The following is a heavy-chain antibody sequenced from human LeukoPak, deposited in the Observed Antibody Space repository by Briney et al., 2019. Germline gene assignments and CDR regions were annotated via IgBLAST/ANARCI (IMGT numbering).Heavy chain of an antibody. CDR2: INHSGST. V-gene: IGHV4-34*01. CDR3: ARGGYSGYKI. D-gene: IGHD5-12*01. CDR1: GGSFSGYY. J-gene: IGHJ4*02. Sequence: SETLSLTCAVYGGSFSGYYWSWIRQPPGKGLGWIGEINHSGSTNYNPSLKSRVTISVDTSKNQFSLKLSSVTAADTAVYYCARGGYSGYKIWGQGTLVTVSS.